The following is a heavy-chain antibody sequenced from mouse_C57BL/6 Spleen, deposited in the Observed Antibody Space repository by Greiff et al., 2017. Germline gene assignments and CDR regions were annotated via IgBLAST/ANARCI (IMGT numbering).Heavy chain of an antibody. J-gene: IGHJ3*01. Sequence: QVQLQQPGAELVRPGSSVKLSCKASGYTFTSYWMHWVKQRPIQGLEWIGNIDPSDSETHYNQKFKDKATLTVDKSSSTAYMQLSSLTSEDSAVYYCARSRDYYGSSPCAYWGQGTLVTVSA. D-gene: IGHD1-1*01. CDR3: ARSRDYYGSSPCAY. CDR2: IDPSDSET. V-gene: IGHV1-52*01. CDR1: GYTFTSYW.